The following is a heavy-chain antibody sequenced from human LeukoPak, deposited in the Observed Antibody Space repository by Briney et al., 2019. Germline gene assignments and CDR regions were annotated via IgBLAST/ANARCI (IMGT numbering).Heavy chain of an antibody. CDR2: INLGGSAK. CDR3: AAWGLHNY. D-gene: IGHD7-27*01. Sequence: GGSLRLSCSASGFAFSDYLMNWVRQAPGKGPEWVANINLGGSAKLYVDSVKGRCTISRDNAKNSLYLQMNSLRVEDTAVYYCAAWGLHNYWGQGTLVTVSS. CDR1: GFAFSDYL. V-gene: IGHV3-7*01. J-gene: IGHJ4*02.